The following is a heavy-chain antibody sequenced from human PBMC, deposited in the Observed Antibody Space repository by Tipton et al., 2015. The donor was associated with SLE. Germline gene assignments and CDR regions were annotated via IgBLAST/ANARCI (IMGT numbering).Heavy chain of an antibody. V-gene: IGHV1-2*02. J-gene: IGHJ4*02. D-gene: IGHD3-22*01. CDR1: GYTFTGHY. CDR3: ARSRLQYYYDNTGYFEY. Sequence: QSGPEVKKPGASVKVSCKASGYTFTGHYMNWVRQAPGQGLEWMGWIVPNTGGTNYAQKFQGSVTMTRDTSISTVYMELSRLRSDDTAVYYCARSRLQYYYDNTGYFEYWGQGTQVTVSS. CDR2: IVPNTGGT.